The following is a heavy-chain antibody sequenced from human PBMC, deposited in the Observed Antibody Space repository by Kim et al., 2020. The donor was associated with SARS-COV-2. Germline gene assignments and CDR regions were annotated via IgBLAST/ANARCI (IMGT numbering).Heavy chain of an antibody. CDR2: ISWDGGST. CDR1: GFTFDDYT. D-gene: IGHD6-13*01. CDR3: AKDREGIAAAGRSGGGYYYGMDA. V-gene: IGHV3-43*01. Sequence: GGSLRLSCAASGFTFDDYTMHWVRQAPGKGLEWVSLISWDGGSTYYADSVKGRFTISRDNSKNSLYLQMNSLRTEDTALYYCAKDREGIAAAGRSGGGYYYGMDAWGQGTTVTVSS. J-gene: IGHJ6*02.